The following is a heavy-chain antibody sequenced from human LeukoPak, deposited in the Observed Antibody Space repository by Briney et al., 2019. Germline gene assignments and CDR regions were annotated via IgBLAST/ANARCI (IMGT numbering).Heavy chain of an antibody. V-gene: IGHV1-69*06. CDR2: IIPIFGTA. J-gene: IGHJ6*04. CDR1: GGTFSSYA. Sequence: ASVKVSCKASGGTFSSYAISWVRQAPGQGLEWMGGIIPIFGTANYAQKFQGRVTITAGKSTSTAYMELSSLRSEDTAVYYCARVGYSSGWGKYYYYYGMDVWGKGTTVTVSS. CDR3: ARVGYSSGWGKYYYYYGMDV. D-gene: IGHD6-19*01.